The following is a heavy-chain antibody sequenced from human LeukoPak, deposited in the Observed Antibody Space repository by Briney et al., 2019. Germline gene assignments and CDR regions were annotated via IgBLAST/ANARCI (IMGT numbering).Heavy chain of an antibody. CDR3: ARDVVLYYYDSYYYYGMDG. CDR2: ISAYNGNT. CDR1: GYTFTSYG. D-gene: IGHD3-22*01. J-gene: IGHJ6*02. Sequence: ASVKVSCKASGYTFTSYGISCVRQAPGQGLEWMGWISAYNGNTNYAQKLQGRVTMTTDTSTSTAYMELRSLRSDDTAVYYCARDVVLYYYDSYYYYGMDGWGQGTTVTVSS. V-gene: IGHV1-18*01.